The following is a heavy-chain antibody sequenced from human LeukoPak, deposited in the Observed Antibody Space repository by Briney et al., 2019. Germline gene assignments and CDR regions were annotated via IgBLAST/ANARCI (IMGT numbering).Heavy chain of an antibody. CDR3: ARGSITMVRGVIITSYYYYYGMDV. D-gene: IGHD3-10*01. J-gene: IGHJ6*02. CDR1: GFTFSSYS. CDR2: ISSSSSYI. Sequence: PGGSLRLSCAASGFTFSSYSMNWVRQAPGKGLEWVSSISSSSSYIYYADSVKGRFTISRDNAKNSLYLQMNSLRAEDTAVYYCARGSITMVRGVIITSYYYYYGMDVWGQGTTVTVSS. V-gene: IGHV3-21*01.